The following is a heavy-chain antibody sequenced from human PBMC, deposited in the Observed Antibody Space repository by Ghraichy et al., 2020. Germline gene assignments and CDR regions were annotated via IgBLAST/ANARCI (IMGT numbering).Heavy chain of an antibody. D-gene: IGHD5-24*01. CDR3: ARSTFEMATDY. V-gene: IGHV4-39*07. CDR2: IYYSGST. Sequence: SETLSLTCTVSGGSISSSSYYWGWIRQPPGKGLEWIGSIYYSGSTYYNPSLKSRVTISVDTSKNQFSLKLSSVTAADTAVYYCARSTFEMATDYWGQGTLVTVSS. J-gene: IGHJ4*02. CDR1: GGSISSSSYY.